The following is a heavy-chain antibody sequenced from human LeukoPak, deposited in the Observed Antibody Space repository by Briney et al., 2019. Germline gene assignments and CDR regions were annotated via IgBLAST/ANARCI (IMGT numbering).Heavy chain of an antibody. D-gene: IGHD6-19*01. CDR2: IWYVGSNK. V-gene: IGHV3-33*06. J-gene: IGHJ4*02. CDR1: GFTFSSYG. CDR3: AKELQAGWYYFDY. Sequence: GRSLRLSCAASGFTFSSYGMHWVRQAPGKGLEWVAVIWYVGSNKYYADSVKGRFTISRDNSKNTLYLQMNSLRAEDAAVYYCAKELQAGWYYFDYWGQGTLVTVSS.